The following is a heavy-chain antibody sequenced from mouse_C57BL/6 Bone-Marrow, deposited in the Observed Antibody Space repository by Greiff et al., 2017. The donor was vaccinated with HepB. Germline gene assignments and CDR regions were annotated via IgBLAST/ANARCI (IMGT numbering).Heavy chain of an antibody. CDR3: ARDYGSLYAMDY. V-gene: IGHV1-82*01. Sequence: VKLQESGPELVKPGASVKISCKASGYAFSSSWMNWVKQRPGKGLEWIGRIYPGAGDTNYNGKFKGKATLTADKSSSTAYMQLSSLTSEDSAVYFCARDYGSLYAMDYWGQGTSVTVSS. CDR1: GYAFSSSW. D-gene: IGHD1-1*01. J-gene: IGHJ4*01. CDR2: IYPGAGDT.